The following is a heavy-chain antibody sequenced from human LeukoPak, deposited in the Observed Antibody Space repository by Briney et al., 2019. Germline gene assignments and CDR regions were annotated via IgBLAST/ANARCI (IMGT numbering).Heavy chain of an antibody. J-gene: IGHJ6*02. CDR1: GFTVSSNY. D-gene: IGHD3-22*01. CDR3: ARPLFGGYSSYYGMDV. Sequence: GGSLRLSCTASGFTVSSNYMSWVRQAPGKGLEWVSVIYSGGNTYYADSVKGRFTISRDNSKNTLYLQMNSLRAEDTAVYYCARPLFGGYSSYYGMDVWGQGTTVTVSS. V-gene: IGHV3-66*04. CDR2: IYSGGNT.